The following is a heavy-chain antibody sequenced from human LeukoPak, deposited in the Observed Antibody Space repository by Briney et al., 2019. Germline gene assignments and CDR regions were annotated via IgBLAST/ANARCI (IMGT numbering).Heavy chain of an antibody. CDR2: ISGSGGST. CDR1: GFTFSSYA. V-gene: IGHV3-23*01. D-gene: IGHD5-18*01. J-gene: IGHJ4*02. CDR3: AKEGSGYSYGYYNYFDY. Sequence: GGPLRLSCAASGFTFSSYAMSWVRQAPGKGLEWVSAISGSGGSTYYADSVKGRFTISRDNSKNTLYLQMNSLRAEDTAVYYCAKEGSGYSYGYYNYFDYWGQGTLATISS.